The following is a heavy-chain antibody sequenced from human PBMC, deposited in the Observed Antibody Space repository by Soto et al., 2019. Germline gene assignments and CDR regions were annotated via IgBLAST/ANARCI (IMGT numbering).Heavy chain of an antibody. D-gene: IGHD3-3*01. J-gene: IGHJ4*02. CDR1: GFTFSSYD. CDR3: ARGVRTYYDFWSGYYYFDY. V-gene: IGHV3-13*01. CDR2: IGTAGDT. Sequence: GGSLRLSCAASGFTFSSYDVHWVRQATGKGLEWVSAIGTAGDTYYPGSVKGRFTISRENAKNSLYLQMNSLRAGDTAVYYCARGVRTYYDFWSGYYYFDYWGQGTLVTVSS.